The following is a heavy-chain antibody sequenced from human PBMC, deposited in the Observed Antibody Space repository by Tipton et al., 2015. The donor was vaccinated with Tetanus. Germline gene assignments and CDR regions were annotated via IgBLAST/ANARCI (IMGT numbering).Heavy chain of an antibody. Sequence: GSLRLSCAASGFTFSSYPMSWVRQAPGKGLEWVSTISGTGYSTYYVDPAKGWFTISRDNSKNTLYLQMNSLRAEDSAVYYCARRQVEGGAHFDHWGQGTLVTVSS. CDR3: ARRQVEGGAHFDH. D-gene: IGHD3-16*01. J-gene: IGHJ4*02. V-gene: IGHV3-23*01. CDR2: ISGTGYST. CDR1: GFTFSSYP.